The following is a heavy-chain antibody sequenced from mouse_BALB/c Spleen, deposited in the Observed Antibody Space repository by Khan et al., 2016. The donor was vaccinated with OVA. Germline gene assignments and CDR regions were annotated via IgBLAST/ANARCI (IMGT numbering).Heavy chain of an antibody. J-gene: IGHJ3*01. V-gene: IGHV5-6-5*01. CDR1: GFTFSNYA. Sequence: EVELVESGGGLVKPGGSLKVSCAASGFTFSNYAMSWVRQTPEKRLEWVASISSGGRTYYPDSVKGRFTISRGNARNILYLQMSSLRSEDTAMYYCARDYWFVYWGQGTLVTVSA. CDR2: ISSGGRT. CDR3: ARDYWFVY.